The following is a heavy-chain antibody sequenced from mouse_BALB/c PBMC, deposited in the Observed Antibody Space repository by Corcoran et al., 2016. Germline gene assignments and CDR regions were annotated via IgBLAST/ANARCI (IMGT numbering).Heavy chain of an antibody. J-gene: IGHJ4*01. V-gene: IGHV1S34*01. CDR1: GYSFTGYY. CDR2: IGCYNGAT. Sequence: LVKTGASVKISCKASGYSFTGYYMHWVKQSHGKSLEWIGYIGCYNGATSYNQKFKGKATFTVDKASSTAYMQFNSLTSEDSAVYYCARGGTRAMDYLGQGTSVTVSS. CDR3: ARGGTRAMDY. D-gene: IGHD4-1*01.